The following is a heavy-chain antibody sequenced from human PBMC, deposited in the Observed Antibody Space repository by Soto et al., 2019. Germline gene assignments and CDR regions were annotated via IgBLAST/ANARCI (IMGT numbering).Heavy chain of an antibody. Sequence: QVHLVQSGSEVKKRGASVKVSCKASGYTVTSYGITWVRQAPGQGLEWMGWISAHNGNTDYAQKLQGRVIVTRDTSTSTAYMELRSLISDDTAVYYCARGRYGDYWGQGALVTVSS. CDR1: GYTVTSYG. CDR2: ISAHNGNT. V-gene: IGHV1-18*01. D-gene: IGHD1-1*01. CDR3: ARGRYGDY. J-gene: IGHJ4*02.